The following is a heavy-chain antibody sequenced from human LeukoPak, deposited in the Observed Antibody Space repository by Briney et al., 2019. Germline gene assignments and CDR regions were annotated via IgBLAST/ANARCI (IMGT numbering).Heavy chain of an antibody. D-gene: IGHD3-22*01. J-gene: IGHJ4*02. CDR3: ARVRGYDTRDFDY. V-gene: IGHV3-30*04. Sequence: GGSLRLSYVVSGFNFDNFAMHWVRQPLGKGLEWVAVISHDGRTKYYADSMKGRITISRDNAKNTLYLQMNGLRAEDTAVYYCARVRGYDTRDFDYWGQGALVTVSS. CDR2: ISHDGRTK. CDR1: GFNFDNFA.